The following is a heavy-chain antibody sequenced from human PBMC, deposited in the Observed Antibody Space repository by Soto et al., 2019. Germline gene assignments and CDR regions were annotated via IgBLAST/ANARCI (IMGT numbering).Heavy chain of an antibody. J-gene: IGHJ4*02. V-gene: IGHV5-10-1*01. D-gene: IGHD6-13*01. CDR3: ARLQAAAGDNDLAFDY. Sequence: PCESLKICCKGFGYSFTNFWISRVRQMPGKGLEWMGRIDPSDSYTNYSPSFQGHVTISADKSISTAYLQWSSLKASDTAMYYCARLQAAAGDNDLAFDYWGQGTLVTVSS. CDR2: IDPSDSYT. CDR1: GYSFTNFW.